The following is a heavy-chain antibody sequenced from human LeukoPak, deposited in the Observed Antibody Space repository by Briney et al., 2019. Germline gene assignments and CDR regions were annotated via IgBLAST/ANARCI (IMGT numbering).Heavy chain of an antibody. CDR3: AKSHVSTATGTGRYFDY. V-gene: IGHV3-23*01. D-gene: IGHD3-9*01. J-gene: IGHJ4*02. Sequence: PGGSLRLSCAVSGLTFSNSAMSWVRQAPGKGLEWVSAISVGGDVIYYADSVKGRFAISRDNSKHTVYLQMDSLRAEDTAVYYCAKSHVSTATGTGRYFDYWGQGTLVTVSS. CDR1: GLTFSNSA. CDR2: ISVGGDVI.